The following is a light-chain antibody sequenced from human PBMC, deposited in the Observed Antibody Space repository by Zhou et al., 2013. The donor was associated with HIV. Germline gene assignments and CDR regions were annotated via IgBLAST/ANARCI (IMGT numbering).Light chain of an antibody. V-gene: IGKV3-20*01. CDR1: HTVTSNY. Sequence: IVLTQSPGTLSLSPGERATLSCRASHTVTSNYLAWYQHKPGQGPKVLIFGASTRANGIPGRFSGSGSGTEFTLTISRLEPEDFAVYYCQHYGVSPYTFGPGTKLEI. CDR2: GAS. CDR3: QHYGVSPYT. J-gene: IGKJ2*01.